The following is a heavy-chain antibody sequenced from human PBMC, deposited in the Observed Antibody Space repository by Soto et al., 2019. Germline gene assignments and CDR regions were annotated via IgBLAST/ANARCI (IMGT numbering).Heavy chain of an antibody. V-gene: IGHV3-7*03. J-gene: IGHJ3*02. CDR2: IKQDGSEK. CDR3: AREMYYDILTGYYIPLDAFDI. D-gene: IGHD3-9*01. CDR1: GFTFSSYW. Sequence: RRLSCAASGFTFSSYWMSWVRQAPGKGLEWVANIKQDGSEKYYVDSVKGRFTISRDNAKNSLYLQMNSLRAEDTAVYYCAREMYYDILTGYYIPLDAFDICGPGTILTVSS.